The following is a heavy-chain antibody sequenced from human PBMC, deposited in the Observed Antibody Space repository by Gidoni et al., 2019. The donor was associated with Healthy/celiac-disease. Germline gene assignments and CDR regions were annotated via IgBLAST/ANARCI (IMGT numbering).Heavy chain of an antibody. D-gene: IGHD3-10*01. Sequence: QVQLQESGPGLVKPSQTLSLTCTVSVGSISSGDYYWSWIRQPPGKGLEWIGYIYYSGSTYHNPSLKSRVTISVDTSKNQFSLKLSSVTAADTAAYYCAREWFGDYYYYGMDVWGQGTTVTVSS. V-gene: IGHV4-30-4*01. J-gene: IGHJ6*02. CDR3: AREWFGDYYYYGMDV. CDR2: IYYSGST. CDR1: VGSISSGDYY.